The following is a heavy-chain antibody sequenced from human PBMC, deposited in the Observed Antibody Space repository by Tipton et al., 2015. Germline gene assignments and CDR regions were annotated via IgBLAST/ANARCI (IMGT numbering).Heavy chain of an antibody. J-gene: IGHJ3*02. CDR3: AKPAARYCSDGSCYSGAFDI. D-gene: IGHD2-15*01. CDR2: ISDDGDTT. V-gene: IGHV3-23*01. CDR1: GFTFTTYA. Sequence: SLRLSCTASGFTFTTYAMNWVRQAPGKGLEWVSIISDDGDTTYYADSVRGRFTISRDNSQNTLYLQVNSPRADDTAVYYCAKPAARYCSDGSCYSGAFDIWGQGAMVTVSS.